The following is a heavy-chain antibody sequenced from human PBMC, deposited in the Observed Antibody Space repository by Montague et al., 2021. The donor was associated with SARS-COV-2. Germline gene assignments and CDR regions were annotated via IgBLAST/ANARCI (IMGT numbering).Heavy chain of an antibody. CDR2: INNIGST. J-gene: IGHJ4*02. CDR1: GGSITSYY. Sequence: SETLSLTCTVSGGSITSYYWGWIRQPPGKGLDGIGYINNIGSTTYNPSLKSRVTISVDTSKKQFFLNLSSVTAADTAVYYCASSLSGSYDHWGQGILVTVSS. V-gene: IGHV4-59*01. D-gene: IGHD1-26*01. CDR3: ASSLSGSYDH.